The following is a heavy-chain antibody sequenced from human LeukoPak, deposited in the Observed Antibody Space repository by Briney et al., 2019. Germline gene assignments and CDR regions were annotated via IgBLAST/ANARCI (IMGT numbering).Heavy chain of an antibody. V-gene: IGHV1-46*01. Sequence: ASVKVSCKASGYSFTNYYIHWVRQAPGQGLEWMGILNPSGGSTSYAQKFQGRVTMTRDMSTSTVYMELSSLRSEDTAVYYCAREDYYDTHDAFDIWGQGTMVTSSS. D-gene: IGHD3-22*01. J-gene: IGHJ3*02. CDR2: LNPSGGST. CDR1: GYSFTNYY. CDR3: AREDYYDTHDAFDI.